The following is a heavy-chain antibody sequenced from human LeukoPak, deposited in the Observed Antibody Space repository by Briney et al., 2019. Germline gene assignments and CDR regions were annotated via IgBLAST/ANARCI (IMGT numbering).Heavy chain of an antibody. CDR1: GGSFSGYY. CDR3: ARPHSSGWYYFDY. D-gene: IGHD6-19*01. V-gene: IGHV4-34*01. J-gene: IGHJ4*02. CDR2: INHSGST. Sequence: PSETLSLTCAVYGGSFSGYYWSWIRQPPGKGLEWIGEINHSGSTNYNPSLKSRVTISVDTSKNQFSLKLSSVTAADTAVYYCARPHSSGWYYFDYWGQGTLVTVSS.